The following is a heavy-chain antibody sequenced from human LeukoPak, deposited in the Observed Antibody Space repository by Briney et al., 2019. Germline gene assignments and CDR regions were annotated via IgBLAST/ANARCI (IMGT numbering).Heavy chain of an antibody. Sequence: GGSLRLSCAASGFTFSSYWMHWVRQAPGRGLVWVSRINSDGSSTSYADSVKGRFTISRGNAKNTLYLQMNSLRAEDTAVYYCAKERIDIVVAELDVWGKGTTVTISS. CDR1: GFTFSSYW. CDR2: INSDGSST. CDR3: AKERIDIVVAELDV. J-gene: IGHJ6*04. V-gene: IGHV3-74*01. D-gene: IGHD2-2*01.